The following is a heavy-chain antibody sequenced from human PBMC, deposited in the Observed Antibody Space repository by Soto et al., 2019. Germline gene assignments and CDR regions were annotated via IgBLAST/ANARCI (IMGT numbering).Heavy chain of an antibody. V-gene: IGHV3-23*01. Sequence: GGSLRLSCAASGFPFINYAMSWVRQAPGKGLEWVSAISGSGGSTYYADSVNGRFTISRDDTKNTLYLQMNSLRADDTAVYYCAKVHYYDGSGSYHYYGMDVWGQGTTVTVSS. CDR2: ISGSGGST. CDR1: GFPFINYA. CDR3: AKVHYYDGSGSYHYYGMDV. J-gene: IGHJ6*02. D-gene: IGHD3-22*01.